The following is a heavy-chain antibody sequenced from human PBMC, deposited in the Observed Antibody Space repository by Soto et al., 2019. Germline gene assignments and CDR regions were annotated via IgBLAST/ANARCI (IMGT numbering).Heavy chain of an antibody. V-gene: IGHV3-30*18. CDR2: ISYDGSNK. CDR3: AKDDGLRLGELSLSLDY. J-gene: IGHJ4*02. CDR1: GFTFSSYG. D-gene: IGHD3-16*02. Sequence: QVQLVESGGGVVQPGRSPRLSCAASGFTFSSYGMHWVRQAPGKGLEWVAVISYDGSNKYYADSVKGRFTISRDNSKNTLYLQMNSLRAEDTAVYYCAKDDGLRLGELSLSLDYWGQGTLVTVSS.